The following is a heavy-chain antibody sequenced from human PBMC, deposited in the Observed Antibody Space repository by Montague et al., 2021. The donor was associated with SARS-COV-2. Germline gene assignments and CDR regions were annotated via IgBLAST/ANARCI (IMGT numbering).Heavy chain of an antibody. CDR3: ARGRSGFFNPLDD. V-gene: IGHV4-39*02. D-gene: IGHD3-3*01. CDR2: FYYTGST. Sequence: SETLSLTCAVSDDSITSSTYYWAWIRQPPGKGLEWIGSFYYTGSTYYNPSLKTRVTMSVDTSKKHFSLNLNSVTAADTAVYYCARGRSGFFNPLDDWGQGTQVTVS. J-gene: IGHJ4*02. CDR1: DDSITSSTYY.